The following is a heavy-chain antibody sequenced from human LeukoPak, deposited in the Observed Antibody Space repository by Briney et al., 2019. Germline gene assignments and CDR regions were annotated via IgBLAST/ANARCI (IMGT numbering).Heavy chain of an antibody. Sequence: ASVKVSCKASGYTFTSYGISWVRQAPGQGLEWMGGIIPIFGTANYAQKFQGRVTITTDESTSTAYMELSSLRSEDTAVYYCARAVSDGPATPHGVTPTGYYMDVWGKGTTVTVSS. V-gene: IGHV1-69*05. J-gene: IGHJ6*03. CDR1: GYTFTSYG. CDR2: IIPIFGTA. D-gene: IGHD4-23*01. CDR3: ARAVSDGPATPHGVTPTGYYMDV.